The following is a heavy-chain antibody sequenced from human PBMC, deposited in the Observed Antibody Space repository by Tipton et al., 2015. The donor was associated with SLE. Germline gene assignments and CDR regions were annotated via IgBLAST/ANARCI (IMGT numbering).Heavy chain of an antibody. V-gene: IGHV4-59*04. D-gene: IGHD2-8*01. J-gene: IGHJ5*02. Sequence: TLSLTCTVSGGSLSSFYWSWIRQPPGKGLEWIGSGHHSGATYRNPSLKSRLTISVDTSKNHFSLKLSSVTAADTAVYYCARHDTNYGRNWFDPWGQGTLVTVSS. CDR2: GHHSGAT. CDR3: ARHDTNYGRNWFDP. CDR1: GGSLSSFY.